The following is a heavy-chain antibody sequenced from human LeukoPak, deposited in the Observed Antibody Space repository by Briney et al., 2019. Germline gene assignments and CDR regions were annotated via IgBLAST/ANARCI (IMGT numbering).Heavy chain of an antibody. D-gene: IGHD2-8*01. CDR1: GFTFSSYA. V-gene: IGHV3-30*04. Sequence: PGRSLRLSCAASGFTFSSYAMHWVRQAPGKGLEWVAVISYDGSNKYYADSVKGRFTISRDNSKNTLYLQMNSLRAEDTAVYYCARAFTSGYWGQGTLVTVSS. J-gene: IGHJ4*02. CDR3: ARAFTSGY. CDR2: ISYDGSNK.